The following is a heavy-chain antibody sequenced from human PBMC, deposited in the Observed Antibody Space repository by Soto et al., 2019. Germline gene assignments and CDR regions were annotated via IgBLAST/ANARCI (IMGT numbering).Heavy chain of an antibody. D-gene: IGHD2-15*01. CDR3: ARGDREDTAVVIGVRPGEYGVDV. V-gene: IGHV3-30*04. Sequence: QAPGKGLECVAVISYNGGNRFYRDYVKGRFTISRDNSKNTVHLQIDSLRYEDAAVYYCARGDREDTAVVIGVRPGEYGVDVWGQGTTVTVSS. J-gene: IGHJ6*02. CDR2: ISYNGGNR.